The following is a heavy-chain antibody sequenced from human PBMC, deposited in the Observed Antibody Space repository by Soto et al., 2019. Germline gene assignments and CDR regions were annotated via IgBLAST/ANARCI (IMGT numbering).Heavy chain of an antibody. CDR3: ARVHKNWFDS. Sequence: RGESLKISCKASGYNFTAFWIHWVRQTPGKGLEWLGKIDPSDSYTNYSPSFEGHVTISTDKSTTTAFLQWSSLRASDTALYYCARVHKNWFDSWAQGTMVTVSS. CDR1: GYNFTAFW. CDR2: IDPSDSYT. J-gene: IGHJ5*01. V-gene: IGHV5-10-1*01.